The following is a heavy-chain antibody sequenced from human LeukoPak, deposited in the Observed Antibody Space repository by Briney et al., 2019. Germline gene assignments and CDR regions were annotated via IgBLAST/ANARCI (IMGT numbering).Heavy chain of an antibody. CDR2: ISGSGDST. CDR1: GFTFSSYA. J-gene: IGHJ4*02. Sequence: PGGSLRLSCAASGFTFSSYAMSWVRQAPGKGLEWVSAISGSGDSTYYADSVKGRFTIYRDNSKNTLYLQMNSLRAEDTAVYYCAKIPSCSSTSCHRISSSSEFDYWGQGTLVTVSS. D-gene: IGHD2-2*01. CDR3: AKIPSCSSTSCHRISSSSEFDY. V-gene: IGHV3-23*01.